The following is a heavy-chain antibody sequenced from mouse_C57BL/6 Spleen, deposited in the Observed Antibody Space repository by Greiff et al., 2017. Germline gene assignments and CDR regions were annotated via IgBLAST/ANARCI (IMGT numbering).Heavy chain of an antibody. CDR2: IYPGDGDT. V-gene: IGHV1-82*01. CDR1: GYAFSSSW. CDR3: ASSEFAY. J-gene: IGHJ3*01. Sequence: VQLQQSGPELVKPGASVKISCKASGYAFSSSWMNWVKQRPGKGLEWIGRIYPGDGDTNYNGKFKGKATLTADNSSSTAYMQLSSLTSEDSAVYFCASSEFAYWGQGTLVTVSA.